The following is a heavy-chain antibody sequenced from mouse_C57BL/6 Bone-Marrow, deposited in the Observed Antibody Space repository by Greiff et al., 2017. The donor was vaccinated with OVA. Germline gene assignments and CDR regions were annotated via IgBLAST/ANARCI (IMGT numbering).Heavy chain of an antibody. D-gene: IGHD1-2*01. J-gene: IGHJ4*01. Sequence: VQLQQSGAELVRPGASVKLSCKASGYTFTDYYINWVKQRPGQGLEWIARIYPGSGNTYYNEKFKGKATLTAEKSSSTAYMQLSSLTSEDSAVYFCARDEYGSYAMDYWGQGTSVTVSS. CDR2: IYPGSGNT. V-gene: IGHV1-76*01. CDR3: ARDEYGSYAMDY. CDR1: GYTFTDYY.